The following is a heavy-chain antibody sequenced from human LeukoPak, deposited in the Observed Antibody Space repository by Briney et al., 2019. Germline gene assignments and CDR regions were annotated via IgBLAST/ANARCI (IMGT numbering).Heavy chain of an antibody. CDR2: MYYSGSS. D-gene: IGHD2-8*01. V-gene: IGHV4-39*01. J-gene: IGHJ6*02. CDR3: ARQALYPYYAMDV. Sequence: GSLRLSCAASGFTFSSYAMSWVRQAPGKGLEWIGSMYYSGSSYNNPSLKSRVTISVDTSKNQFSLRLTSVTAADTAVYYCARQALYPYYAMDVWGRGTTVTVSS. CDR1: GFTFSSYA.